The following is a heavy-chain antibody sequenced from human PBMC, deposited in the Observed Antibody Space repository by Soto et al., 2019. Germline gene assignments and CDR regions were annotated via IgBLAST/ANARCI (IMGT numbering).Heavy chain of an antibody. J-gene: IGHJ4*02. V-gene: IGHV4-59*01. D-gene: IGHD3-3*01. Sequence: SETLSLTCTVSCGSISSYYWSWIRQPPGKGLEWIGYIYYSGSTNYNPSLKSRVTISVDTSKNQFSLKLSSVTAADTAVYYCARAHRFLRYYFDYWGQGTLVTVSS. CDR1: CGSISSYY. CDR2: IYYSGST. CDR3: ARAHRFLRYYFDY.